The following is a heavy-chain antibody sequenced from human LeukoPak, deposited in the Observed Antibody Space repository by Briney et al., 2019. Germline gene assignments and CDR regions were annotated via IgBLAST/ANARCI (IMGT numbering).Heavy chain of an antibody. Sequence: ASVKVSCKVSGYTLTELSMHWVRQAPGKGLEWMGGFDPEDGETIYAQKFQGRVTMTEDTSTDTAYMELSSLRSEDTAVYYCATDLRISGWYGNPDYLGQGTLVTVSS. CDR2: FDPEDGET. J-gene: IGHJ4*02. V-gene: IGHV1-24*01. D-gene: IGHD6-19*01. CDR3: ATDLRISGWYGNPDY. CDR1: GYTLTELS.